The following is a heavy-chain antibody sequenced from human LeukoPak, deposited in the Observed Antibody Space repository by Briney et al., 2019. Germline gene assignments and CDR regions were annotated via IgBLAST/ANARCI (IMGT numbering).Heavy chain of an antibody. V-gene: IGHV3-48*01. CDR3: ARDHNYAFDN. CDR1: GFPFIEYS. CDR2: IGIDSGNT. D-gene: IGHD1-1*01. J-gene: IGHJ4*02. Sequence: GGSLRLSCTASGFPFIEYSMNWVPQVPGRGLEWIAYIGIDSGNTKYANSVRGRFTISADKTKNSLYLQMNSLRVDDTAVYYCARDHNYAFDNWGQGTLVSVAS.